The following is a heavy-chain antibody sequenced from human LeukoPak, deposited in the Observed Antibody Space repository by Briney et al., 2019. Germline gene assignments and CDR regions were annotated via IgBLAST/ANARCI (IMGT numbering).Heavy chain of an antibody. Sequence: TSETLSLTCTVSGGSISGSSYYWGWIRQPPGKGLEWIGSIYYSGSTYYNPSLKSRVTVSVDTSKNQFSLKLSSVTAADTAVYYCARIYPPYDSSGYGPRWEDYYYGMDVWGQGTTVTVSS. CDR2: IYYSGST. J-gene: IGHJ6*02. CDR3: ARIYPPYDSSGYGPRWEDYYYGMDV. V-gene: IGHV4-39*07. D-gene: IGHD3-22*01. CDR1: GGSISGSSYY.